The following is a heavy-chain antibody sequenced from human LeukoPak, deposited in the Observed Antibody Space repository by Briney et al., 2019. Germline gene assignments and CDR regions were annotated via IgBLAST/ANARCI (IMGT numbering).Heavy chain of an antibody. V-gene: IGHV3-21*06. CDR1: GFTFNSYS. J-gene: IGHJ3*01. Sequence: GGPLRLSCGVSGFTFNSYSMNWVRQAPGKGLEWVASIIGSGSEMFYADSLKGRFTISRDNSENSLYLQMNSLRVEDTAVHYCAKVQSDIVGAMFFAFDVWGQGTMVSVSS. CDR3: AKVQSDIVGAMFFAFDV. D-gene: IGHD1-26*01. CDR2: IIGSGSEM.